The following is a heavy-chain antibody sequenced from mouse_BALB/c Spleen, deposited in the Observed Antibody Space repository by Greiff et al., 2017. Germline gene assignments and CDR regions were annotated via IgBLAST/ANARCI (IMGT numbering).Heavy chain of an antibody. CDR3: ARWDFPSYAMDY. D-gene: IGHD4-1*01. Sequence: VQLKESGAELVKPGASVKLSCTASGFNIKDTYMHWVKQRPEQGLEWIGRIDPANGNTKYDPKFQGKATITADTSSNTAYLQLSSLTSEDTAVYYCARWDFPSYAMDYWGQGTSVTVSS. CDR2: IDPANGNT. V-gene: IGHV14-3*02. J-gene: IGHJ4*01. CDR1: GFNIKDTY.